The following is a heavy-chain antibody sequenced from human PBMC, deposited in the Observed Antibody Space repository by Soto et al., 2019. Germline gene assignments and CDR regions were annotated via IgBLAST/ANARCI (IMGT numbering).Heavy chain of an antibody. J-gene: IGHJ4*02. D-gene: IGHD3-3*01. CDR3: ARNRITIFEVVPYYFDY. V-gene: IGHV3-30-3*01. CDR1: GFTFSSYA. Sequence: GGSLRLSCAASGFTFSSYAMHWVRQAPGKGLEWVAVISYDGSSKYYADSVKGRFTISRDNSKNTLYLQMNSLRAEDTAVYYCARNRITIFEVVPYYFDYWGQGTLVTVSS. CDR2: ISYDGSSK.